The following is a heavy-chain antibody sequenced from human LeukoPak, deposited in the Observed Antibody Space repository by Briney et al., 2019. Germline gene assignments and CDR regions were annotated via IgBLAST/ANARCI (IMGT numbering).Heavy chain of an antibody. Sequence: PSGTLSLTCGVSGGSITNTNYWTWVRQPPGKGLEWIGEVNLQGSTNYNPSLMGRVAISVDTSENHISLQLTSVTAADTAVYYCASRSSIWSGYQDTLYYFDSWGQGTLVTVSS. V-gene: IGHV4-4*02. CDR1: GGSITNTNY. J-gene: IGHJ4*02. CDR3: ASRSSIWSGYQDTLYYFDS. D-gene: IGHD3-3*01. CDR2: VNLQGST.